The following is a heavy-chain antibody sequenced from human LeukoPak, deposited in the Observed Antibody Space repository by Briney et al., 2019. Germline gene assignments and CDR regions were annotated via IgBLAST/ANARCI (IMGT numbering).Heavy chain of an antibody. J-gene: IGHJ4*02. CDR1: GGSLTNYY. CDR2: IFTSGSA. D-gene: IGHD3-3*01. V-gene: IGHV4-4*07. Sequence: PSETLSLTCTGSGGSLTNYYWNWIRQPAGKGLEWIGRIFTSGSANYNPSLESRVTMSVDTSKNQFSLNLTSVTAADTAVYYCARVRAKMTTFGSVTTHFGLWGQGILVTVSS. CDR3: ARVRAKMTTFGSVTTHFGL.